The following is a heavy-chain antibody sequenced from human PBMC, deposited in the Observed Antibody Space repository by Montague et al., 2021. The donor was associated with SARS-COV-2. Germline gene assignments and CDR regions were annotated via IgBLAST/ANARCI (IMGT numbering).Heavy chain of an antibody. Sequence: SLRLSCAASGFTFSSYAMHWVRQAPGKGLEWVSVISYDGSNKYYADSVKGRFTISRDNSKNTLYLQMNSLRAGDTAVYYCARDHPYSDSCGFLDYWGQGTLVTVSS. J-gene: IGHJ4*02. D-gene: IGHD3-9*01. CDR2: ISYDGSNK. V-gene: IGHV3-30-3*01. CDR3: ARDHPYSDSCGFLDY. CDR1: GFTFSSYA.